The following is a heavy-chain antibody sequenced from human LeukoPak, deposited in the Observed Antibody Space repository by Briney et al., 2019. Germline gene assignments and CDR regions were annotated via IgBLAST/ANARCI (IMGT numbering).Heavy chain of an antibody. D-gene: IGHD6-19*01. V-gene: IGHV3-23*01. J-gene: IGHJ4*02. CDR1: GFTFSSYA. CDR2: ISGSGGST. CDR3: AKGIAVAGPFDY. Sequence: GGSLRLSCAASGFTFSSYAMSWVRQAPGKGLXXVSAISGSGGSTYYADSVKGRFTISRDNSKNTLYLQMNSLRAEDTAVYYCAKGIAVAGPFDYWGQGTLVTVSS.